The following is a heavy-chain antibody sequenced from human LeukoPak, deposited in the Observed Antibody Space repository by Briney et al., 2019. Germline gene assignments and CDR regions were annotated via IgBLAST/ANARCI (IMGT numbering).Heavy chain of an antibody. J-gene: IGHJ4*02. Sequence: GGSLRLSCAASGFTVSSNYMSWVRQAPGKGLEWVSVIYSGGSTYYADSVKGRFTISRDNSKNTLYLQMNSLRAEDTAVYYCARDSTSCCYGAGAQGTLVTVS. CDR2: IYSGGST. CDR1: GFTVSSNY. D-gene: IGHD2-2*01. V-gene: IGHV3-66*01. CDR3: ARDSTSCCYGA.